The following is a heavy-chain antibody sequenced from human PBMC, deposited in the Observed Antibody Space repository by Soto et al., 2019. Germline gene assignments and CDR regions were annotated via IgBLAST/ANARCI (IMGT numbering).Heavy chain of an antibody. CDR2: INPNSGGT. J-gene: IGHJ6*02. V-gene: IGHV1-2*04. CDR1: GYTFTGYY. D-gene: IGHD3-22*01. CDR3: ARERAPPYYDSSGYYYTAQYYYYGMDV. Sequence: GASLKVSCKSSGYTFTGYYMHWVRQAPGQGLEWMGWINPNSGGTNYAQKFQGWVTMTRDTSISTAYMELSRLRSDDTAVYYCARERAPPYYDSSGYYYTAQYYYYGMDVWGQGTTVTVSS.